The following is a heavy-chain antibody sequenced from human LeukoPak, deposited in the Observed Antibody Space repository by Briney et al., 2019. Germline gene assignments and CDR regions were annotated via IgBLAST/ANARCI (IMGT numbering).Heavy chain of an antibody. CDR2: IYYSGNT. CDR1: GFIFNNYG. CDR3: ARPYCSGGSCYRGAFDI. J-gene: IGHJ3*02. V-gene: IGHV4-59*12. Sequence: GSLRLSCAASGFIFNNYGLIWVRQAPGKGLEWIGYIYYSGNTNYNPSLKSRLTISVDTSNNQFSLKLSSVTAADAAMYYCARPYCSGGSCYRGAFDIWGQGTMVTVSS. D-gene: IGHD2-15*01.